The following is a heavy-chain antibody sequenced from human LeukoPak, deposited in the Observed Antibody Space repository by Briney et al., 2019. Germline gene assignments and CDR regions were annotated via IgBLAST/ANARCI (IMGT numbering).Heavy chain of an antibody. CDR3: ARGKYSSGWFDY. J-gene: IGHJ4*02. Sequence: PGGSLRLSCAASGFTFSSYSMSWVRQAPGKGLEWVSSITTSSTYIYYADSVKGGFTISRDNAKKSLYLQMNSLRAEDTAVYYCARGKYSSGWFDYWGQGTLVTVSS. D-gene: IGHD6-19*01. CDR1: GFTFSSYS. CDR2: ITTSSTYI. V-gene: IGHV3-21*01.